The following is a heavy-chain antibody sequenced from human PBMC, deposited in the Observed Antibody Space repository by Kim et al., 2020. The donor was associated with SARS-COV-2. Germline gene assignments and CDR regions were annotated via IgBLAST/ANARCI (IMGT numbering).Heavy chain of an antibody. CDR1: GYSFSNYW. D-gene: IGHD3-16*01. CDR2: IYPGDSDT. Sequence: GESLKISCKASGYSFSNYWIGWVRQMPGKGLEWMGIIYPGDSDTRYSPSFQGQVTISADKSISTAYLQWSSLKASDTAIYYCARRGTSYPSPLATWGQGTLVTVSS. V-gene: IGHV5-51*01. CDR3: ARRGTSYPSPLAT. J-gene: IGHJ4*02.